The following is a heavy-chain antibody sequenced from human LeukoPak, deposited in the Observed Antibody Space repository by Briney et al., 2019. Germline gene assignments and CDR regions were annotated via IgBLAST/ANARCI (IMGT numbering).Heavy chain of an antibody. J-gene: IGHJ3*02. D-gene: IGHD5-24*01. CDR2: MNPNSGNT. CDR3: ARVRDGYNDAYDI. V-gene: IGHV1-8*01. CDR1: GYTFTSYD. Sequence: GASVKVSCKASGYTFTSYDINWVRQATGQGLEWMGWMNPNSGNTGYAQKFQGRVTMTRDTSTSTVYMELSSLKSEDTAVYYCARVRDGYNDAYDIWGQGTMVTVSS.